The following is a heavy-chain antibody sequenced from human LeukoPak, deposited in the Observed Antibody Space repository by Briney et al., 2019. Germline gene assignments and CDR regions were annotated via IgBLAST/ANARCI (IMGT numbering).Heavy chain of an antibody. V-gene: IGHV1-2*02. D-gene: IGHD6-6*01. CDR1: GYTFTGYY. J-gene: IGHJ4*02. CDR2: FNPNSGRT. Sequence: ASVKVSCKASGYTFTGYYMHWVRQAPGQGLEWMGWFNPNSGRTNYAQNFQGRVTMTRDTSISTAYMELSRLRSDDTAVYYCARGRAVVARPDLDYWGQGTLVTVSS. CDR3: ARGRAVVARPDLDY.